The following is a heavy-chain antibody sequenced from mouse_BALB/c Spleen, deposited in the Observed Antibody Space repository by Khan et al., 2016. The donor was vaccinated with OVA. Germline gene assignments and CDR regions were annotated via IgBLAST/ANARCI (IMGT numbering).Heavy chain of an antibody. CDR3: ARIYRSDFDY. CDR2: INPHIGET. J-gene: IGHJ2*01. D-gene: IGHD1-1*01. CDR1: GYSFTGYF. V-gene: IGHV1-20*02. Sequence: VQLQQSGPELVKPGASVKISCKASGYSFTGYFMNWVMQSHGKSLEWIGRINPHIGETFYNQKFKGKATLTVDDASSTAHMEIRSLASEDSAVYYCARIYRSDFDYWGQGTTLTVAS.